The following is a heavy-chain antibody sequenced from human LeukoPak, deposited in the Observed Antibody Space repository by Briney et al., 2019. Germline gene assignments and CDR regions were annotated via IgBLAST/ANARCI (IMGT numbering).Heavy chain of an antibody. CDR1: GGSISSGGYY. CDR2: IYYSGST. Sequence: SQTLSLTCTVSGGSISSGGYYWSWIRQHPGKGLEWIGYIYYSGSTYYNPSLKSRVTISVDTSKNQFSQKLSSVTAADTAVYYCVSLYYYDSSGYYLEGVNAFDIWGQGTMVTVSS. D-gene: IGHD3-22*01. V-gene: IGHV4-31*03. CDR3: VSLYYYDSSGYYLEGVNAFDI. J-gene: IGHJ3*02.